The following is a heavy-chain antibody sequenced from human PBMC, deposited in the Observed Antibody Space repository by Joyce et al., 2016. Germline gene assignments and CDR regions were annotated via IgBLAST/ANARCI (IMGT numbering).Heavy chain of an antibody. CDR2: IDWDDEQ. J-gene: IGHJ5*02. CDR3: ARTYCSGGRCYEGGSFDP. D-gene: IGHD2-15*01. V-gene: IGHV2-70*04. Sequence: QVTLKESGPALVKPTQTLTLTCTFSGFSLNTTGMRVSWIRQPPGKAREWLARIDWDDEQFYSTSLKTRLTISKDTSKNQVVLTLTNMGPVDTATYYCARTYCSGGRCYEGGSFDPWGQGTLVTVSS. CDR1: GFSLNTTGMR.